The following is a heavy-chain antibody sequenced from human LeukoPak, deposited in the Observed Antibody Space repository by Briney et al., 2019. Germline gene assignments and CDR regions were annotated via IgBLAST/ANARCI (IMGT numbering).Heavy chain of an antibody. J-gene: IGHJ5*02. CDR1: GGSISSDNYY. CDR2: IYYSGST. D-gene: IGHD7-27*01. CDR3: AGERNWGNWFDP. Sequence: SETLSLTCTVSGGSISSDNYYWSWIRQPPGKGLEWIGYIYYSGSTYYNPSLKSRVTISVDTSKNQFSLKLSSVTAADTAVYYCAGERNWGNWFDPWGQGTLVTVSS. V-gene: IGHV4-30-4*08.